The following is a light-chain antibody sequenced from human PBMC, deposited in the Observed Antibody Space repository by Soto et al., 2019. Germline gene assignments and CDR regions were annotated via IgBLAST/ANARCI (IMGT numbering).Light chain of an antibody. Sequence: EIVLTQSPAILSLSPGEKATLSCRASQSVSGSLGWSQQKPGQAPRLIIYDASVRATGIPARFSGSGSGTDFTLTISSLEPEDFAVYYCQEGTYWPAFGGGTKVEIK. V-gene: IGKV3-11*01. CDR2: DAS. CDR3: QEGTYWPA. J-gene: IGKJ4*01. CDR1: QSVSGS.